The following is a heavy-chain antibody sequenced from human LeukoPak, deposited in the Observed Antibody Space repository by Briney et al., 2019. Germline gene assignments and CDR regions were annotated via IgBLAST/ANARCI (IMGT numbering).Heavy chain of an antibody. V-gene: IGHV3-21*01. CDR1: GFTFSSYS. Sequence: GGSLRLSCAASGFTFSSYSMNWVRQAPGKGLEWVSSISSSSSYIYYADSVKGRFTISRDNSKNTLYLQMNSLRAEDTAVYYCAKVGTYYYDSSGYYGIDYWGQGTLVTVSS. CDR3: AKVGTYYYDSSGYYGIDY. CDR2: ISSSSSYI. J-gene: IGHJ4*02. D-gene: IGHD3-22*01.